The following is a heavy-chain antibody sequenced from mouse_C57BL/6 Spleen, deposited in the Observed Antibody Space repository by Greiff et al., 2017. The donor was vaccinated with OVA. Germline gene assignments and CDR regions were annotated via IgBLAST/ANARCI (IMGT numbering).Heavy chain of an antibody. CDR3: ARDDYGSGAY. D-gene: IGHD1-1*01. V-gene: IGHV1-64*01. CDR1: GYTFTSYW. Sequence: VQLQQPGAELVKPGASVKLSCKASGYTFTSYWMHWVKQRPGQGLEWIGMIHPNGGSTNYNEKFKSKATLTVDKSSSTAYMQLSSLTSEDSAVYYCARDDYGSGAYWGQGTLVTVSA. J-gene: IGHJ3*01. CDR2: IHPNGGST.